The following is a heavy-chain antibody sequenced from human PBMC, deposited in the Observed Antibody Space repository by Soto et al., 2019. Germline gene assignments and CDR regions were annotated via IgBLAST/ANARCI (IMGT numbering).Heavy chain of an antibody. CDR2: ISANNGNT. CDR1: GYTFSSYS. CDR3: ARGAFGSGWYGEYFHH. J-gene: IGHJ1*01. V-gene: IGHV1-18*01. Sequence: GASVKVSCKASGYTFSSYSISWVRQAPGQGLEWMGWISANNGNTNYAQKLQGRVTMTTDTSTSTAYMELRSLGSDDTALYYCARGAFGSGWYGEYFHHWGQGTLVTVSS. D-gene: IGHD6-19*01.